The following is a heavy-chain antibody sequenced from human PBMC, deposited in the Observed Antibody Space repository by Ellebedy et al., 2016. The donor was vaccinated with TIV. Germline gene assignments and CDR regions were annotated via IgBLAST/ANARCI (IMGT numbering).Heavy chain of an antibody. CDR3: ARQMIVAGYFDY. CDR1: GFTFSDYY. D-gene: IGHD6-19*01. Sequence: GESLKISXAASGFTFSDYYMSWIRQAPGKGLEWVSYISSSSSYTNYADSVKGRFTISRDNAKNSLYLQMNSLRAEDTAVYYCARQMIVAGYFDYWGQGTLVTVSS. V-gene: IGHV3-11*03. J-gene: IGHJ4*02. CDR2: ISSSSSYT.